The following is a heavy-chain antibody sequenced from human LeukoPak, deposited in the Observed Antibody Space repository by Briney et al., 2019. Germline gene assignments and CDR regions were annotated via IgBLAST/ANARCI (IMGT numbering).Heavy chain of an antibody. CDR3: ARGLFLGYCSGGSCYSFNWFDP. V-gene: IGHV4-59*01. CDR1: GGSISCYY. D-gene: IGHD2-15*01. CDR2: IYYSGST. Sequence: LETLSLTCTVSGGSISCYYWSWIRQPPGKGLEWIGYIYYSGSTNYNPSLKSRVTISVDTSKNQFSLKLSSVTAADTAVYYCARGLFLGYCSGGSCYSFNWFDPWGQGTLVTVSS. J-gene: IGHJ5*02.